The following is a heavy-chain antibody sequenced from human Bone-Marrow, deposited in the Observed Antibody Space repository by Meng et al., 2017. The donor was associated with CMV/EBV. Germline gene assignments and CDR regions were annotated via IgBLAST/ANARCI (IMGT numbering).Heavy chain of an antibody. J-gene: IGHJ4*02. D-gene: IGHD3-3*01. V-gene: IGHV2-5*01. CDR1: GFSLSTSGVG. Sequence: PTLVKPTQTLTLTCTFSGFSLSTSGVGVGWIRQPPGKALEWLALIYWNDDKRYSPSLKSRLTITKDTSKNQVVLTMTNMDPVDTATYYCAHSADYDFWSGYPTTYYFDYWGQGTLVTVSS. CDR3: AHSADYDFWSGYPTTYYFDY. CDR2: IYWNDDK.